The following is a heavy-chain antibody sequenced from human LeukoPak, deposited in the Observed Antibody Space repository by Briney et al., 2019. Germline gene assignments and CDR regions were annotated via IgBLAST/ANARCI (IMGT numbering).Heavy chain of an antibody. CDR2: ISGSGGTT. J-gene: IGHJ4*02. D-gene: IGHD1-1*01. Sequence: PGGSLRLSCAASGFTFSNYAMSWVRQAPGKGLEWVSAISGSGGTTYYADSVKGRFTVSRHNSKNTLYLQVNSLRAADTAVYFCAKEVQSWPTYFDYWGQGTLVTVSS. V-gene: IGHV3-23*01. CDR3: AKEVQSWPTYFDY. CDR1: GFTFSNYA.